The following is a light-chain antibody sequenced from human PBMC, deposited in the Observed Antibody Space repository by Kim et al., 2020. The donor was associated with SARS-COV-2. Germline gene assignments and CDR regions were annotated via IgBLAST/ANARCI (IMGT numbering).Light chain of an antibody. CDR1: QGISNY. CDR3: QKYNSAPKT. CDR2: AAS. J-gene: IGKJ1*01. V-gene: IGKV1-27*01. Sequence: ASVGDRVTISGRASQGISNYSAWYQQKPGRVPKLLIYAASTLQSGVPSRFSGSGSGTDFTLTISSLQPEDVATYYCQKYNSAPKTFGQGTKVDIK.